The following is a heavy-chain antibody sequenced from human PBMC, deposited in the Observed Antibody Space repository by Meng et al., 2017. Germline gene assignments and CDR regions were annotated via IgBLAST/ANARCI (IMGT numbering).Heavy chain of an antibody. D-gene: IGHD6-19*01. CDR2: IHPSGNA. CDR1: GYTYTHYQ. Sequence: QVQLVQSGAEGKKPGASVKVSCKASGYTYTHYQMDWVRQAPGQGLEWMGWIHPSGNANYAQKFQGRVTMTTDTSTTTAYMELRSLRSDDSALYYCVKHSSDWSLDSWGQGTLVTVSS. V-gene: IGHV1-18*01. J-gene: IGHJ4*02. CDR3: VKHSSDWSLDS.